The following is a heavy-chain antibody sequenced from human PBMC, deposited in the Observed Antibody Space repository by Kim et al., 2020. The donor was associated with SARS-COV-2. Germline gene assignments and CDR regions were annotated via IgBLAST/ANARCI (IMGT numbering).Heavy chain of an antibody. V-gene: IGHV4-59*13. D-gene: IGHD1-26*01. CDR1: GGSISSYY. CDR2: IYYSGST. CDR3: ARDKGWELHGGYGMDV. J-gene: IGHJ6*02. Sequence: SETLSLTCTVSGGSISSYYWSWIRQPPGKGLEWIGYIYYSGSTNYNPSLKSRVTISVDTSKNQFSLKLSSVTAADTAVYYCARDKGWELHGGYGMDVWGQGTTVTVSS.